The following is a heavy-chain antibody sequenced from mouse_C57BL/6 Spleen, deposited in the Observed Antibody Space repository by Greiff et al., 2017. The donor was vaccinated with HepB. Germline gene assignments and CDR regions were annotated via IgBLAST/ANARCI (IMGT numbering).Heavy chain of an antibody. D-gene: IGHD1-1*01. Sequence: QVQLQQSGAELVRPGASVTLSCKASGYTFTDYEMHWVKQTPVHGLEWIGAIDPETGGTAYNQKFKGKAILTADKSSSTAYMELRSLTSEDSAVYYCTRMDGYYGEYFDVWGTGTTVTVSS. J-gene: IGHJ1*03. CDR2: IDPETGGT. V-gene: IGHV1-15*01. CDR1: GYTFTDYE. CDR3: TRMDGYYGEYFDV.